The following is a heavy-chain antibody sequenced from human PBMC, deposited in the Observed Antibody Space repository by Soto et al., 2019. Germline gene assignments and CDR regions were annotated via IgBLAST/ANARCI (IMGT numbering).Heavy chain of an antibody. J-gene: IGHJ3*02. CDR3: VNDYGYYKFDI. D-gene: IGHD4-17*01. CDR1: GFTFSSYS. CDR2: IWSHGRNE. Sequence: QVQLVESGGGVVQPGRSLRLSCAASGFTFSSYSMHWVRQAPGKGLEWVAAIWSHGRNEYYADSVKGRFTISRDNSKNTLYLQMNSLRAEDTAVYYCVNDYGYYKFDIWGQGTMVTVSS. V-gene: IGHV3-33*06.